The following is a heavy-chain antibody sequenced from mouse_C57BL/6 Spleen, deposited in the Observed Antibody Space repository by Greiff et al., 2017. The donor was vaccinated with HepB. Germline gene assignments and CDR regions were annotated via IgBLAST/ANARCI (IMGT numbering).Heavy chain of an antibody. CDR3: ARGGNWDGFAY. Sequence: VQLQQPGAELVRPGSSVKLSCKASGYTFTSYWMDWVKQRPGQGLEWIGNIYPSDSETHYNQKFKDKATLTVDKSSSTAYMQLSSLTSEDSAVYYCARGGNWDGFAYWGQGTLVTVSA. V-gene: IGHV1-61*01. CDR2: IYPSDSET. J-gene: IGHJ3*01. CDR1: GYTFTSYW. D-gene: IGHD4-1*01.